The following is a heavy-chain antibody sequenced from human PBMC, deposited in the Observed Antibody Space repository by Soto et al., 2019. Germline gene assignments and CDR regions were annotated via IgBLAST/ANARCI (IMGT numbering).Heavy chain of an antibody. CDR3: ARDRYYDFWSGYYDYYYYYMDV. J-gene: IGHJ6*03. CDR1: GFTFSSYS. Sequence: PGGSLRLSCAASGFTFSSYSMNWVRQAPGKGLEWVSSISSSSSYIYYADSVKGRFTISRDNAKNSLYLQMNSLRAEDMAVYYCARDRYYDFWSGYYDYYYYYMDVWGKGTTVTVSS. CDR2: ISSSSSYI. D-gene: IGHD3-3*01. V-gene: IGHV3-21*01.